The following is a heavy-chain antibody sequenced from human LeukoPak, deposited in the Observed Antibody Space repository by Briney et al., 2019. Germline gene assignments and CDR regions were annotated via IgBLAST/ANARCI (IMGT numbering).Heavy chain of an antibody. CDR1: GDSVSSYLSA. CDR3: AREGSSGPRDAFDI. J-gene: IGHJ3*02. V-gene: IGHV6-1*01. D-gene: IGHD3-22*01. CDR2: TYYRSKWSN. Sequence: SQTLSLTCAIPGDSVSSYLSAWSWIRQSPSRGLEWLGRTYYRSKWSNDYALSVKSRMTIHPDTSKNQFSLQLNSVTPEDTAVYFCAREGSSGPRDAFDIWGQGTMVTVSS.